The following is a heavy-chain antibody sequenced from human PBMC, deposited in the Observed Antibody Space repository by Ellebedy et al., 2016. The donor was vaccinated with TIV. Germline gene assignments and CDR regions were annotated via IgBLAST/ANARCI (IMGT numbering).Heavy chain of an antibody. V-gene: IGHV1-2*02. CDR2: INPNSGGT. CDR3: ARDLIRGYRLPVY. J-gene: IGHJ4*02. CDR1: GYTFTGYY. D-gene: IGHD5-18*01. Sequence: ASVKVSXKASGYTFTGYYMHWVRQAPGQGLEWMGWINPNSGGTNYAQKFQGRVTMTRDTSISTAYMELSRLRSDDTAVYYCARDLIRGYRLPVYWGQGTLVTVSS.